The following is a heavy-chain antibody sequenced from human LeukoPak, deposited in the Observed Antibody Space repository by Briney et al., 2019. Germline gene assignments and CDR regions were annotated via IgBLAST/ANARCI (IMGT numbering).Heavy chain of an antibody. CDR2: INPDGSTT. CDR1: GFTFSRYW. CDR3: ARVLSGSWDWFDP. Sequence: GESLRLSCTASGFTFSRYWIHWVRQAPGKGLEWVSRINPDGSTTTYADSVKGRFTISRDNAKNTVYLQMNSLRAEDTAVYYCARVLSGSWDWFDPWGQGTLVTVSS. V-gene: IGHV3-74*01. J-gene: IGHJ5*02. D-gene: IGHD3-22*01.